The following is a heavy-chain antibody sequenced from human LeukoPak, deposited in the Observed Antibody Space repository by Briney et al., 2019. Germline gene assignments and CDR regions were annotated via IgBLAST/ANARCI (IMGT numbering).Heavy chain of an antibody. Sequence: ASVKVSCKASSYTFTDYHINWVRQAPGQGPEWMAWISTYNGNTNYAQNFQGRVTLTTHASTTTASLELRSLRSDDTAVYYCARDGPGFRYFDYWGQGTLVTVSS. V-gene: IGHV1-18*01. CDR2: ISTYNGNT. CDR3: ARDGPGFRYFDY. D-gene: IGHD3-10*01. CDR1: SYTFTDYH. J-gene: IGHJ4*02.